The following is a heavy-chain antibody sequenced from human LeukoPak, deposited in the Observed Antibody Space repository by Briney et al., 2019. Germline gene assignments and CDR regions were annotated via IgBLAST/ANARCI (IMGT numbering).Heavy chain of an antibody. V-gene: IGHV3-7*01. J-gene: IGHJ3*02. Sequence: PGGSLRLSCAASGFTFSIYAMSWVRQAPGKGLEWVANIKQDGSEKYYVDSVKGRFTISRDNAKNSLYLQMNSLRAEDTAVYYCARDLGYYDSSGYYYGLDAFDIWGQGTMVTVSS. CDR1: GFTFSIYA. CDR3: ARDLGYYDSSGYYYGLDAFDI. D-gene: IGHD3-22*01. CDR2: IKQDGSEK.